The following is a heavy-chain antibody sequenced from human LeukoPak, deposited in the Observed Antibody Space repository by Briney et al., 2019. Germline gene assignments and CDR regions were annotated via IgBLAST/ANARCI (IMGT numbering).Heavy chain of an antibody. CDR3: ARERTYIVDY. J-gene: IGHJ4*02. Sequence: SETLSLTCAVYGGSFSGYYWSWIRQPPGKGLEWIGEINHSGSTNYNPSLKSRVTISVDTPKNQFSLKLSSVTAADTAVYYCARERTYIVDYWGQGTLVTVSS. CDR2: INHSGST. V-gene: IGHV4-34*01. CDR1: GGSFSGYY. D-gene: IGHD1-14*01.